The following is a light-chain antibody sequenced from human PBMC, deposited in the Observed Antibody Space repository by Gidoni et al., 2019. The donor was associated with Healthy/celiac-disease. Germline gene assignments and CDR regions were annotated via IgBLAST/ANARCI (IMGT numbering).Light chain of an antibody. V-gene: IGKV2-28*01. CDR3: MQALQTPRT. Sequence: IVMTQSPLSLPVTPGEPASISCRSSQSLLHSNGYNYLDWYRQKPGQSPQLLIYLGSNRASGVPDRFSGSGSGTDFTLKISRVEAEDVGVYYCMQALQTPRTFGQGTKVEIK. J-gene: IGKJ1*01. CDR2: LGS. CDR1: QSLLHSNGYNY.